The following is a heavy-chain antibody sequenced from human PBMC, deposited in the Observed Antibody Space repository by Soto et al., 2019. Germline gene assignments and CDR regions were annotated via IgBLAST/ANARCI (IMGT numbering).Heavy chain of an antibody. Sequence: GEALKISWKGSGYRFTSYWIGWVRQMPGKGLEWMGIIYPGDSDIRDSPSFQGQVTISADKSISTAYLQWSSLKASDTAMYYCARGESFDVFDVWGQGTMVTVSS. J-gene: IGHJ3*01. CDR3: ARGESFDVFDV. CDR1: GYRFTSYW. CDR2: IYPGDSDI. V-gene: IGHV5-51*01.